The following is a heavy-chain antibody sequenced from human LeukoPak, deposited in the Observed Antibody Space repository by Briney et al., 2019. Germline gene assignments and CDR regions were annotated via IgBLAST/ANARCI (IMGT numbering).Heavy chain of an antibody. J-gene: IGHJ6*03. V-gene: IGHV1-69*05. CDR1: GGTFSSYA. Sequence: SVKVSCKASGGTFSSYAISWVRQAPGQGLEWMGGIIPIFGTANYAQKFQGRVTISTDESTSTAYMELSSLRSEHTAVYYCARDSGSSTIDYYYYYLDVWGKGTTVTVSS. D-gene: IGHD1-26*01. CDR2: IIPIFGTA. CDR3: ARDSGSSTIDYYYYYLDV.